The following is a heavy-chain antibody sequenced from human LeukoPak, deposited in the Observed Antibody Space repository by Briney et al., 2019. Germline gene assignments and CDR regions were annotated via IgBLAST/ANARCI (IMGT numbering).Heavy chain of an antibody. CDR3: ARDTITYWQYSSGWTDGYYYYGMDV. V-gene: IGHV6-1*01. Sequence: SQTLSLTCAISGDSVSSNSAAWNWIRQSPSRGLEWLGRTYYRSKWYNDYAVSVKSRITINPDTSKNQFSPQLNSVTPEDTAVYYCARDTITYWQYSSGWTDGYYYYGMDVWGQGTTVTVSS. CDR2: TYYRSKWYN. D-gene: IGHD6-19*01. J-gene: IGHJ6*02. CDR1: GDSVSSNSAA.